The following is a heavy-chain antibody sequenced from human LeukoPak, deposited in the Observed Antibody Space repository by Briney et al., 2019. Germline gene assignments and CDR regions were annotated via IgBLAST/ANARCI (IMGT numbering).Heavy chain of an antibody. CDR2: INHSGST. CDR1: GFTFSSYW. D-gene: IGHD3-3*01. V-gene: IGHV4-34*08. Sequence: PGGSLRLSCAASGFTFSSYWMSWVRQAPGKGLEWIGEINHSGSTNYNPSLKSRVTISVDASKNQFSLKLSSVTAADTAVYYCATLYYDFWSGYYPYFDYWGQGTLVTVSS. J-gene: IGHJ4*02. CDR3: ATLYYDFWSGYYPYFDY.